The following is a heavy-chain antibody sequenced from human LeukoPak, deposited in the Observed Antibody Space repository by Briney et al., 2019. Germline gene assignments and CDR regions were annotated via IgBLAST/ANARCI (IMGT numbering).Heavy chain of an antibody. CDR3: ATEVEYYDFWSGYYTFDY. CDR2: INPSGGST. J-gene: IGHJ4*02. Sequence: ASVKVSCKASGYTFTSYYMHWVRQAPGQGLEWMGIINPSGGSTSYAQKFQGRVTMTEDTSTDTAYMELSSLRSEDTAVYYCATEVEYYDFWSGYYTFDYWGQGTLVTVSS. D-gene: IGHD3-3*01. CDR1: GYTFTSYY. V-gene: IGHV1-46*01.